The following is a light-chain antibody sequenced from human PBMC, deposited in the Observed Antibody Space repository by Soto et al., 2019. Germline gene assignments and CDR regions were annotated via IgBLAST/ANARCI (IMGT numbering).Light chain of an antibody. J-gene: IGKJ4*01. CDR1: QSVSSSY. V-gene: IGKV3-20*01. Sequence: EIVLTQSPGTLSLSPGERATLSCRASQSVSSSYLAWYQQKPGQAPRLLIYGASSRATGIPDRFSGSGSGTDFTLTISRLEPEDFAVYYCQQDGSPTGTTFGGGTKGEIK. CDR3: QQDGSPTGTT. CDR2: GAS.